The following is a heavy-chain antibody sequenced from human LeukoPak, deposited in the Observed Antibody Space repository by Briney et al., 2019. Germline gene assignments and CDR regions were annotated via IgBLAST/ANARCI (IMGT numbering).Heavy chain of an antibody. CDR1: GGSFSGYY. J-gene: IGHJ5*02. Sequence: SETLSLTCAVYGGSFSGYYWSWIRQPPGKGLECIGEIPHSGSTNYNPSLKSRVTISADTSKNQFSLKLRSVTAADTAVYYCARSDWFRGEETPTWGQGTLVTVSS. CDR2: IPHSGST. CDR3: ARSDWFRGEETPT. V-gene: IGHV4-34*01. D-gene: IGHD3-9*01.